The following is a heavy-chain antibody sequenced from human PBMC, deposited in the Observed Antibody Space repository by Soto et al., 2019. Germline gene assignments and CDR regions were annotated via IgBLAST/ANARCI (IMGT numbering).Heavy chain of an antibody. CDR2: IYSGGST. J-gene: IGHJ4*02. D-gene: IGHD2-15*01. V-gene: IGHV3-66*01. CDR1: GSTARSNY. CDR3: AAFNDVVVVAAMPY. Sequence: EVQLVESGEAWVNPGGSLRLSCAASGSTARSNYMTWSGQAPGKGLEWASVIYSGGSTYYADSVKGRFTISRDNSKNTLYLQMNSLRAEDTAVYYCAAFNDVVVVAAMPYWGQGTLVTVSS.